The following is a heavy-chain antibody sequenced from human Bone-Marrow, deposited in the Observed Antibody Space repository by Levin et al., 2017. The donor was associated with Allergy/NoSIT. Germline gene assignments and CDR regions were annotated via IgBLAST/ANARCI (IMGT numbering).Heavy chain of an antibody. D-gene: IGHD3-10*01. V-gene: IGHV3-23*01. CDR1: GFTSGNFA. J-gene: IGHJ1*01. CDR2: IVGSGSAT. CDR3: AKMAQHLVQGTFEG. Sequence: GGSLRLSCAASGFTSGNFAMSWVRQTPGKGLEWVSSIVGSGSATYYAESVRGRFTIFRDVSKNTLHLQMNDVRTDDPALYYCAKMAQHLVQGTFEGWGQGTLVTVSS.